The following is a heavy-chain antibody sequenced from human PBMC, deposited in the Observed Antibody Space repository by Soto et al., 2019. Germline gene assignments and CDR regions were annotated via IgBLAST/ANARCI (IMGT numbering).Heavy chain of an antibody. V-gene: IGHV4-34*01. CDR3: ACFYYDSGGYYSGDY. Sequence: KPSETLSLTCAVYGGSFSGYYWSWIRQPPGKGLEWIGEINHSGSTNYNPSLKSRVTISVDTSKNQFSLKLSSVTAADTAVYYCACFYYDSGGYYSGDYWGQGTLVTVSS. D-gene: IGHD3-22*01. J-gene: IGHJ4*02. CDR2: INHSGST. CDR1: GGSFSGYY.